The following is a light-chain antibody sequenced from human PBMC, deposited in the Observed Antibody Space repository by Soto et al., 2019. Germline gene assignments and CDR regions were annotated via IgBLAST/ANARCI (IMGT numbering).Light chain of an antibody. CDR1: QSLSSSY. J-gene: IGKJ2*01. V-gene: IGKV3-20*01. Sequence: EIVLTQSPGTLSLSPGERATLSCRARQSLSSSYLAWYQQKPGQAPRLLIYGASSRATGIPDKFSGSGSGTDFTLTISRLEPEDFAVYYCQHYESSPPSYTFGQGTKLEIK. CDR2: GAS. CDR3: QHYESSPPSYT.